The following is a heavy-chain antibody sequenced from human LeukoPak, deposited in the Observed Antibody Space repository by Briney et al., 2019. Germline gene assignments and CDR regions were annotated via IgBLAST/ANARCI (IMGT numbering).Heavy chain of an antibody. CDR3: ARRRYYGSGSYHNPIGFDY. CDR1: GYSFTSYW. Sequence: PGESLKISCKGSGYSFTSYWIGWVRQMPGKGLEWMGIIYPGDSDTKYSPSFQGQVTISADKSISTAYLQWSGLKASDTAMYYCARRRYYGSGSYHNPIGFDYWGQGTLVTVSS. V-gene: IGHV5-51*01. J-gene: IGHJ4*02. CDR2: IYPGDSDT. D-gene: IGHD3-10*01.